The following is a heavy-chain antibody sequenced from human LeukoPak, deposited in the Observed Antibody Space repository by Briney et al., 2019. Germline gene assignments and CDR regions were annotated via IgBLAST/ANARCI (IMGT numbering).Heavy chain of an antibody. CDR1: GFTFTAYW. CDR2: VKQDGSEK. CDR3: ARGDGYHRL. J-gene: IGHJ4*02. D-gene: IGHD5-24*01. Sequence: GGSLRLSCAASGFTFTAYWMTWVRQAPGKGLEWVAKVKQDGSEKYYVDSVKGRFTISRDNAKNSLSLQMDSLRVEDTAVYLCARGDGYHRLWGQGTLVTVSS. V-gene: IGHV3-7*01.